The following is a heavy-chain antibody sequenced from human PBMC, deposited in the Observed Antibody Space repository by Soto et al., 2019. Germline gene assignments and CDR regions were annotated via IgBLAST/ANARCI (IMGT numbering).Heavy chain of an antibody. Sequence: GGSLRLSCAASGFTFSSYGMHWVRQAPGKGLEWVAVIWYDGSNKYYADSVKGRFTISRDNSKNTLYLQMNSLRAEDTAVYYCAREWAEYYDILTGYYKAEYFQHWGQGTLVTVSS. CDR3: AREWAEYYDILTGYYKAEYFQH. CDR1: GFTFSSYG. V-gene: IGHV3-33*01. J-gene: IGHJ1*01. D-gene: IGHD3-9*01. CDR2: IWYDGSNK.